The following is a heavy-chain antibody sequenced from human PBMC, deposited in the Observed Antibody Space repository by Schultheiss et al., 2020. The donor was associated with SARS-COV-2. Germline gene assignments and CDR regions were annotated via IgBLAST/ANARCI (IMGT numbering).Heavy chain of an antibody. Sequence: GGSLRLSCAASGFTFSSYAMQWVRQAPGKGPEWVAVISYDGSNKYYADSVKGRFTISRDNSKNTLYLQMNSLRAEDTAVYYCARGGYYTGSYYYYGMDVWGQGTTVTVSS. CDR2: ISYDGSNK. V-gene: IGHV3-30*04. D-gene: IGHD3-22*01. J-gene: IGHJ6*02. CDR3: ARGGYYTGSYYYYGMDV. CDR1: GFTFSSYA.